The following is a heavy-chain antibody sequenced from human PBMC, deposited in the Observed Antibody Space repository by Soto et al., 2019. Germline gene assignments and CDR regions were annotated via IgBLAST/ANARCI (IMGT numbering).Heavy chain of an antibody. J-gene: IGHJ4*02. CDR2: ISYDGSNK. D-gene: IGHD3-9*01. CDR1: GFTFSSYA. Sequence: PGGSLRLSCAASGFTFSSYAMHWVRQAPGKGLEWVAVISYDGSNKYYADSVKGRFTISRVNSKNTLYLQMNSLRAEDTAVYYCARGDVLRYFVWLRPGYYFDYWGQGTLVTVSS. V-gene: IGHV3-30-3*01. CDR3: ARGDVLRYFVWLRPGYYFDY.